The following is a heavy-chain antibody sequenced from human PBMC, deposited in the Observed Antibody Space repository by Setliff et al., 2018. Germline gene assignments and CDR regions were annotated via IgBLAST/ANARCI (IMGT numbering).Heavy chain of an antibody. J-gene: IGHJ4*02. D-gene: IGHD2-8*01. CDR3: SRLVRYCTTTTCQRLLSEEV. CDR1: GYNFAESI. CDR2: ISAYNGHT. Sequence: GASVKVSCKASGYNFAESIVSWVRQAPGQGLEWMGWISAYNGHTYSAQKFQARVTLTTDTSTGTAYMELRSLKSDDTAVYYCSRLVRYCTTTTCQRLLSEEVWGQGTLVTVSS. V-gene: IGHV1-18*01.